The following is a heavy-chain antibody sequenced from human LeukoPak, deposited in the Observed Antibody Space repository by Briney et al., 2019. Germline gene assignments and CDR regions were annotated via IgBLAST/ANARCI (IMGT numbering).Heavy chain of an antibody. CDR3: ARQAMVRAIQLWPPFDY. V-gene: IGHV4-31*03. Sequence: SSETLSLTCTLSGGSISSGGYYWSWIRQHPGKGLEWIGYIYYSGSTYYNPSLKSRVTISVDTSKNQFSLKLSSVTAADTAVYYCARQAMVRAIQLWPPFDYWGQGTLVTVSS. J-gene: IGHJ4*02. CDR1: GGSISSGGYY. CDR2: IYYSGST. D-gene: IGHD5-18*01.